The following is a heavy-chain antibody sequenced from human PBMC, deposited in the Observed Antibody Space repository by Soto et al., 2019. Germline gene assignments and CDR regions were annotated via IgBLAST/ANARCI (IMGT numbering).Heavy chain of an antibody. J-gene: IGHJ5*02. D-gene: IGHD3-3*01. Sequence: GGSLRLSCAASGFTFRSYEINWVRQAPGKGLEWVSVIYSGGSTYYADSVKGRFTISRDNSKNTLYLQMNSLRAEDTAVYYCASSHYWSWFDPWGQGTLVTVSS. CDR1: GFTFRSYE. V-gene: IGHV3-53*01. CDR3: ASSHYWSWFDP. CDR2: IYSGGST.